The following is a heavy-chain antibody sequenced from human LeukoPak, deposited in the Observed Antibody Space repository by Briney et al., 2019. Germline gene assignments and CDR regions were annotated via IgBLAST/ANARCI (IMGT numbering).Heavy chain of an antibody. CDR1: GFTFSSYG. Sequence: PGGSLRLSCAASGFTFSSYGMHWVRQAPGKGLEWVAVISYDGSNKYYADSVKGRFTISRGNSKNTLYLQMNSLRAEDTAVYYCARGPWPRHYFDYWGQGTLVTVSS. V-gene: IGHV3-30*03. J-gene: IGHJ4*02. CDR2: ISYDGSNK. D-gene: IGHD5-12*01. CDR3: ARGPWPRHYFDY.